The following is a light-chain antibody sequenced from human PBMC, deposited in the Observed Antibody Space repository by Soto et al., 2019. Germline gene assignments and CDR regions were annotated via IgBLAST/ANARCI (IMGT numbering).Light chain of an antibody. Sequence: QSVLTQPPSVSGAPGQRLTISCTGSSSNIGADYDVHWYQQLPGTAPKLLIYANSNRPSGVPDRFSGSRSGNTASLTISGLQSEDEGDYYCSAYTARSTLVFGGGTKVTVL. CDR1: SSNIGADYD. CDR2: ANS. CDR3: SAYTARSTLV. J-gene: IGLJ3*02. V-gene: IGLV1-40*01.